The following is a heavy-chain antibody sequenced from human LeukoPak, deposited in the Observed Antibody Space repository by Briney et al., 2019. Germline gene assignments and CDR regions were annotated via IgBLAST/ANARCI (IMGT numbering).Heavy chain of an antibody. CDR1: GVTFSSEG. Sequence: GGSLRLSCAASGVTFSSEGMGWVRQAPGKGLEWVANIKQDGSEKYYVDSAKGRLTISRDNAKNSLYLQMNSLRAEDTAVYYCASWSCSTSCYFDYWGQGTLVTVSS. CDR3: ASWSCSTSCYFDY. V-gene: IGHV3-7*01. J-gene: IGHJ4*02. CDR2: IKQDGSEK. D-gene: IGHD2-2*01.